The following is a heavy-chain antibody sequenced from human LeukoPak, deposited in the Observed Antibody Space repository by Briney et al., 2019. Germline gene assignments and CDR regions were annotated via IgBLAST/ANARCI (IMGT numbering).Heavy chain of an antibody. Sequence: SVKVSCKASGGTFSSYAISWVRQAPGQGLEWMGGIIPILGTANYAQKFQGRVTITADESTSTAYMELSSLRSEDTAVYYCARLGGKYSYGHETDYWGQGTLVTVSS. D-gene: IGHD5-18*01. CDR3: ARLGGKYSYGHETDY. CDR2: IIPILGTA. J-gene: IGHJ4*02. CDR1: GGTFSSYA. V-gene: IGHV1-69*13.